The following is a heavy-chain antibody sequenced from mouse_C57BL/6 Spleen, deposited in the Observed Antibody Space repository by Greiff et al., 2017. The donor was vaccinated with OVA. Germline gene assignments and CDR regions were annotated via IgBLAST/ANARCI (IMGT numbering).Heavy chain of an antibody. V-gene: IGHV1-18*01. CDR2: INPNNGGT. D-gene: IGHD4-1*01. J-gene: IGHJ3*01. CDR1: GYTFTDYN. Sequence: DVKLQESGPELVKPGASVKIPCKASGYTFTDYNMDWVKQSHGKSLEWIGDINPNNGGTIYNQKFKGKATLTVDKSSSTAYMELRSLTSEDTAVYYCAANWDVRFAYWGQGTLVTVSA. CDR3: AANWDVRFAY.